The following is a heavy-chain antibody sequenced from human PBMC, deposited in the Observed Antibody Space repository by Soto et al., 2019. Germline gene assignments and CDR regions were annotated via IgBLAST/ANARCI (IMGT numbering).Heavy chain of an antibody. Sequence: SETLSLTCTVSGGSISSGDYYWSWIRQPPGKGLEWIGYIYYSGSTYYNPSLKSRVTISVDTSKNQFSLKLSSVTAADTAVYYCARGGYCSSTSCFDYWGQGTLVTVS. V-gene: IGHV4-30-4*01. CDR1: GGSISSGDYY. CDR3: ARGGYCSSTSCFDY. J-gene: IGHJ4*02. D-gene: IGHD2-2*01. CDR2: IYYSGST.